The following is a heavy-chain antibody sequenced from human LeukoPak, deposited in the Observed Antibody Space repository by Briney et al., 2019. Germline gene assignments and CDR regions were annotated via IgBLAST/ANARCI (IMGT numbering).Heavy chain of an antibody. D-gene: IGHD3-3*01. CDR2: ISSSSSYI. J-gene: IGHJ4*02. Sequence: PGGSLRLSCAASGFTFSSYGMHWVRQAPGKGLEWVSSISSSSSYIYYADSVKGRFTISRDNAKNSLYLQMNSLRAEDTAVYYCARDGDYDFWSGRGGFDYWGQGTLVTVSS. V-gene: IGHV3-21*01. CDR3: ARDGDYDFWSGRGGFDY. CDR1: GFTFSSYG.